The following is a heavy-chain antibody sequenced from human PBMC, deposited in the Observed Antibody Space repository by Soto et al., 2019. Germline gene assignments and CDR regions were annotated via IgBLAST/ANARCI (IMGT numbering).Heavy chain of an antibody. V-gene: IGHV4-34*01. Sequence: PSETLSLTCAVYGGSFSDYYWSWIRQPPGKGLEWIGEINHSGSTNYNPSLRSRVTLSVDTSKNQFSLKLSSVTAADTAVYYCARGDVVLVPAASYYYYYMDVWGQGTTVTVSS. CDR2: INHSGST. D-gene: IGHD2-2*01. CDR3: ARGDVVLVPAASYYYYYMDV. J-gene: IGHJ6*03. CDR1: GGSFSDYY.